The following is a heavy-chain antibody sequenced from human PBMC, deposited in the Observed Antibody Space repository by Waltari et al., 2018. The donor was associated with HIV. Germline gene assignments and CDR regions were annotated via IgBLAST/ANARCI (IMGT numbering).Heavy chain of an antibody. V-gene: IGHV3-43*01. Sequence: GAVVQPGGSLRLSCAASGFTFNEYSMHWVRQAPGKGLEWVSLITWDGGDTEYADSVRGRFTVSRDNSKNSLYLQLNSLRSEDTALYFCAKDRMGSLNYFDSWGQGTLVTVSS. CDR1: GFTFNEYS. D-gene: IGHD2-15*01. J-gene: IGHJ4*02. CDR2: ITWDGGDT. CDR3: AKDRMGSLNYFDS.